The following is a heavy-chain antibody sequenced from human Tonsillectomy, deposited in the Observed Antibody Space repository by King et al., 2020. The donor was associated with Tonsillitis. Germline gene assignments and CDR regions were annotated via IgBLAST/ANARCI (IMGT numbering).Heavy chain of an antibody. Sequence: VQLVESGGGLVKPGGSLRLSCAASGFTISNAWMSWVRQAPGKGLEWVGRIKRKIDGGTTDYAAPVKGRLTISRDDSKNTLYLQMNSLKTEDTALYYCSTAYYYDSSGYYYLPFDYWGQGTLVTVSS. CDR2: IKRKIDGGTT. CDR1: GFTISNAW. CDR3: STAYYYDSSGYYYLPFDY. V-gene: IGHV3-15*01. D-gene: IGHD3-22*01. J-gene: IGHJ4*02.